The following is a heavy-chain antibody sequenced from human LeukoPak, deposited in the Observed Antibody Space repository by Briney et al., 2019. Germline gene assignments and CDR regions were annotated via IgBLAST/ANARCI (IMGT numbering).Heavy chain of an antibody. J-gene: IGHJ4*02. Sequence: ASVKVSCKASGYTFTSYDINWVRQATGQGLEWMGWMTPNSGNTGYAQKFQGRATITRNTSISTAYMELSSLRSEDTAVYYCARDRPVGSSLDYWGQGTLVTVPS. CDR2: MTPNSGNT. V-gene: IGHV1-8*03. D-gene: IGHD6-13*01. CDR1: GYTFTSYD. CDR3: ARDRPVGSSLDY.